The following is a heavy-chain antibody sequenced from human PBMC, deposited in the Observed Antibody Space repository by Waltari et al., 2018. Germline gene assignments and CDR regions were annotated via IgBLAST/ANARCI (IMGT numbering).Heavy chain of an antibody. CDR1: GGSFSGYY. V-gene: IGHV4-34*01. CDR2: INHRGST. Sequence: QVQLQQWGAGLLKPSETLSLTCAVYGGSFSGYYWRGIRQPQGTGLEWIGEINHRGSTNYSPNLKSRVTRSVDTSKNQFSMKPGSVSAADTAVYYCAMGPKSPQTNLLGRIDYWGQGTLVTVSS. J-gene: IGHJ4*02. CDR3: AMGPKSPQTNLLGRIDY. D-gene: IGHD1-26*01.